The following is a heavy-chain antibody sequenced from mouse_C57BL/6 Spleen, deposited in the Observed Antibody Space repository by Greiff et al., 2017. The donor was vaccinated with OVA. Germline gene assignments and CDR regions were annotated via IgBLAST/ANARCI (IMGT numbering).Heavy chain of an antibody. J-gene: IGHJ3*01. CDR3: ARGGLDYYGSSLY. Sequence: QVQLQQSGAELVRPGTSVKVSCKASGYAFTNYLIEWVKQRPGQGLEWIGVINPGSGGTNYNEKFKGKATLTADKSSSTAYMQLSSLTSEDSAVYFCARGGLDYYGSSLYWGQGTLVTVSA. CDR2: INPGSGGT. CDR1: GYAFTNYL. D-gene: IGHD1-1*01. V-gene: IGHV1-54*01.